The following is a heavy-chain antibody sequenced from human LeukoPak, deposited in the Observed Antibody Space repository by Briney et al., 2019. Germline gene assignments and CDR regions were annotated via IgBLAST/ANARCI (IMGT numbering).Heavy chain of an antibody. CDR1: GYTFTSYG. D-gene: IGHD3-9*01. CDR2: ISAYNGNT. CDR3: ARRISDILTGYYFDY. J-gene: IGHJ4*02. V-gene: IGHV1-18*01. Sequence: GASVKVSCKASGYTFTSYGISWVRQAPGQGLEWMGWISAYNGNTNYAQKFQGRVTMTTDTSTSIAYMELRSLRSDDTAVYYCARRISDILTGYYFDYWGQGTLVTVSS.